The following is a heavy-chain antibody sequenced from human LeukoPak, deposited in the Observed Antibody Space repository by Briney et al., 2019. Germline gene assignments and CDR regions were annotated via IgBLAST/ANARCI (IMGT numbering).Heavy chain of an antibody. CDR1: GFTFSSYA. J-gene: IGHJ4*02. CDR3: AKDRLWYGTAMGESDY. CDR2: ISGNGGST. D-gene: IGHD5-18*01. V-gene: IGHV3-23*01. Sequence: GGPLRLSCAASGFTFSSYAMSWVRQAPGKGLEWVSAISGNGGSTYYADSVKGRFTISRDNSKNTLYLQMNSLRAEDTAVYYCAKDRLWYGTAMGESDYWGQGTLVTVSS.